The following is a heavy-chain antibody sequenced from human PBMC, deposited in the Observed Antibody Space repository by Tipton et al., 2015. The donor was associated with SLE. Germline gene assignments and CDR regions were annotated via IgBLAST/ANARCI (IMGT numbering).Heavy chain of an antibody. D-gene: IGHD3-22*01. CDR1: GFIFSDRW. CDR3: VRGYIDSSGSFAGEH. V-gene: IGHV3-74*01. Sequence: GSLRLSCAASGFIFSDRWMTWVRQTPGKGLVWVARMNVDGTTTTHADSVKGRFTISRDNAKNTLYLQMNSLRAEDTAVYYCVRGYIDSSGSFAGEHWGQGTLVTVSS. J-gene: IGHJ1*01. CDR2: MNVDGTTT.